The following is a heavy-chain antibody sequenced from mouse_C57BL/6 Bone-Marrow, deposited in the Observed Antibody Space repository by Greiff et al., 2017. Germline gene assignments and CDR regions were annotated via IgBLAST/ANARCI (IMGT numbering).Heavy chain of an antibody. D-gene: IGHD1-1*01. J-gene: IGHJ2*01. CDR3: AATLFDY. CDR2: IDPSDSYT. V-gene: IGHV1-50*01. Sequence: QVQLQQPGAELVKPGASVKLSCTASGYTFTSYWMPCVKQRPGQGLEWIGEIDPSDSYTNYNQKFKGKATLTVDTSSSTAYMQLSSLTSEDSAVYYCAATLFDYWGQGTTLTVSS. CDR1: GYTFTSYW.